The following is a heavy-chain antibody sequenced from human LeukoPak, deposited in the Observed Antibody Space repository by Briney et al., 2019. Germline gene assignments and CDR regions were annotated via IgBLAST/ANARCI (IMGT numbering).Heavy chain of an antibody. V-gene: IGHV3-11*04. Sequence: GGSLRLSCAASGFTFSDYYMSWIRQAPGKGLEWVSYISSSGSTIYYADSVKGRFTISRDNAKNSLYLRMNSLRAEDTAVYYCARDRGVPAAIVAFWDYWGQGTLVTVSS. J-gene: IGHJ4*02. D-gene: IGHD2-2*02. CDR2: ISSSGSTI. CDR1: GFTFSDYY. CDR3: ARDRGVPAAIVAFWDY.